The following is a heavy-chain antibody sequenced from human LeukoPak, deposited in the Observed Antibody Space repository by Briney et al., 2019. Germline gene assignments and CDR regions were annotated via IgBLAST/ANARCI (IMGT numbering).Heavy chain of an antibody. Sequence: PSETLSLTCTVSGGSISSSNYYWGWIRQPPGKGLEWIGSIYYSGSTYYNPSLKSRVTISVDTSKNQFSLKLSSVTAADTAVYYCARHLIAAGRRIFDYWGQGTLVTVSS. CDR3: ARHLIAAGRRIFDY. V-gene: IGHV4-39*01. D-gene: IGHD6-13*01. J-gene: IGHJ4*02. CDR2: IYYSGST. CDR1: GGSISSSNYY.